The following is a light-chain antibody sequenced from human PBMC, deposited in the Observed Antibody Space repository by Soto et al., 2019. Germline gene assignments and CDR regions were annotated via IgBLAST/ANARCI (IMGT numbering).Light chain of an antibody. V-gene: IGKV1-5*03. J-gene: IGKJ5*01. CDR3: QQYYSSIT. CDR2: KAA. CDR1: DNIAPW. Sequence: DIQMTQSPSTLSASVGDRVAITCRASDNIAPWVAWYQQKPGKAPKLLIYKAANLADEVPSRFAGSGSGTDFTLTISSLQAEDVALYYCQQYYSSITFGQGTRLEIK.